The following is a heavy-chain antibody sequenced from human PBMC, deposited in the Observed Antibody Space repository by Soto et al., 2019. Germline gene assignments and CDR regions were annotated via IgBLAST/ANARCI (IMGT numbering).Heavy chain of an antibody. V-gene: IGHV4-59*07. CDR2: IYYGGST. J-gene: IGHJ6*02. D-gene: IGHD3-10*01. CDR1: GVPITTFY. CDR3: ARGQLLHYQYGLDV. Sequence: QVQLQESGPALVRPSDSLSLMCSVSGVPITTFYWCWIRLAPGKGLEYIGHIYYGGSTHYYPALNTRVTISVDTANNELSLKLRSVTAADTAAYYCARGQLLHYQYGLDVWGQGTTVIV.